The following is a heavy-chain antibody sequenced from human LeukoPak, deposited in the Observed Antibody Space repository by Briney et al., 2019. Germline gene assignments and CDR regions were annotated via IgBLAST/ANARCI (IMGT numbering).Heavy chain of an antibody. Sequence: PGGSLRLSCAASGFTFSRYWTHSVRQAPGKGLGWVSRINSDVRSTSYADSVKGRFTISRDNAKNTLYLQINSLRAEDTAVYYCARDGIYSNEFDYWGQGTLVTVSS. CDR3: ARDGIYSNEFDY. CDR1: GFTFSRYW. J-gene: IGHJ4*02. D-gene: IGHD4-11*01. CDR2: INSDVRST. V-gene: IGHV3-74*01.